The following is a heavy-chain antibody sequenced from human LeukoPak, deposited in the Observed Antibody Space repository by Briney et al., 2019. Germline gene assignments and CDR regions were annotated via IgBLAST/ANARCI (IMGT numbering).Heavy chain of an antibody. Sequence: TGGSLRLSCAASGFTFSSYGMSWVRQAPGKGLEWVSAISGSGGSTYYADSVKGRFTISRDNSKNTLYLQMNSLRAEDTAVYYCAKVCKPKWELLGSDYYFDYWGQGTLVTVSS. CDR1: GFTFSSYG. V-gene: IGHV3-23*01. J-gene: IGHJ4*02. CDR2: ISGSGGST. CDR3: AKVCKPKWELLGSDYYFDY. D-gene: IGHD1-26*01.